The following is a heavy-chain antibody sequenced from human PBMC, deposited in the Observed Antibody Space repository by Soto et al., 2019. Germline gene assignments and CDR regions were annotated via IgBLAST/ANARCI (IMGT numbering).Heavy chain of an antibody. CDR1: GFTFSSYG. CDR2: IWYDGSNK. CDR3: ARLDGYCSSTSCYARFAGTQYYFDY. J-gene: IGHJ4*02. D-gene: IGHD2-2*01. V-gene: IGHV3-33*01. Sequence: HPGGSLRLSCAASGFTFSSYGMHWVRQAPGKGLEWVAVIWYDGSNKYYADSVKGRFTISRDNSKNTLYLQMNSLRAEDTAVYYCARLDGYCSSTSCYARFAGTQYYFDYWGQGTLVTVSS.